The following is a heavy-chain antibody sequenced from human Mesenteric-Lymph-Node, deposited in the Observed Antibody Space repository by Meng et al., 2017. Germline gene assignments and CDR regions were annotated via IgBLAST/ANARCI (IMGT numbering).Heavy chain of an antibody. CDR1: GGSISSSNW. V-gene: IGHV4-4*02. J-gene: IGHJ4*02. D-gene: IGHD6-19*01. CDR3: ARVGQWLPIDY. Sequence: HGHLQGSGQGRGKPSGTLSLTFAVSGGSISSSNWWSWVRQPPGKGLEWIGEIYHSGSTNYNPSLKSRVTISVDKSKNQFSLNLSSVTAADTAVYYCARVGQWLPIDYWGQGTLVTVSS. CDR2: IYHSGST.